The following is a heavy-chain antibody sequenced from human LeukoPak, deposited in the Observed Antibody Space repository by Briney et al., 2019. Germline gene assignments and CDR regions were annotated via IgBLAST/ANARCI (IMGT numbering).Heavy chain of an antibody. CDR1: GFTFNSYA. CDR2: VSYDETNK. D-gene: IGHD4-17*01. V-gene: IGHV3-30-3*01. J-gene: IGHJ4*02. CDR3: AGVLYNTVTTSHEFDY. Sequence: GGSLRLSCAASGFTFNSYAMHWVRQAPGKGLEWVAVVSYDETNKFYADSVKGRFTISRDNAKNSLYLQMNSLRAEDTAVYYCAGVLYNTVTTSHEFDYWGQGTLVTVSS.